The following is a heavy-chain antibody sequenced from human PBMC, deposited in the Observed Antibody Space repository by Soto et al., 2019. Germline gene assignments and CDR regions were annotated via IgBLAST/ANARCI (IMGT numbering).Heavy chain of an antibody. V-gene: IGHV3-23*01. J-gene: IGHJ4*02. Sequence: QLLESGGGFVQPGGSLRLSCVASGFTFSNFAMAWVRQAPGEGLEWVSAISGSGDDTFYADSMKGRFTISRDNSKDTLYLQINSLRAEDTAVYYCANHIPTPGTTFGFWGQGTLVTVSS. D-gene: IGHD1-1*01. CDR1: GFTFSNFA. CDR3: ANHIPTPGTTFGF. CDR2: ISGSGDDT.